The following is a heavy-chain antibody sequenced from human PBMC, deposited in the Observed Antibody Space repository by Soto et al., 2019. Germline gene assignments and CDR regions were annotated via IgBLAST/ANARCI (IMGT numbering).Heavy chain of an antibody. CDR3: ARVRARVQAAPAPYSSSSEVDY. Sequence: SETLSLTCTVSGGSISSSSYYWGWIRQPPGKGLEWIGSIYYSGSTYYNPSLKSRVTISVDTSKNQFSLKLSSVTAADTAVYYCARVRARVQAAPAPYSSSSEVDYWGQGTLVTVSS. CDR1: GGSISSSSYY. V-gene: IGHV4-39*01. D-gene: IGHD6-6*01. J-gene: IGHJ4*02. CDR2: IYYSGST.